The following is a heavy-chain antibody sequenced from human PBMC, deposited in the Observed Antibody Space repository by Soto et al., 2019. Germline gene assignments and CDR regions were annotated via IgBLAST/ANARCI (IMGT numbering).Heavy chain of an antibody. V-gene: IGHV1-69*13. Sequence: VKGSRKASGGSFSRYAIRRVRQAPGQGLEWMGGIIPIFGTPSYAQKFQGRVTITADESTSTAYMELSSLRSEDTAVYYCAREYRSSSGRFDNWGQGTLVTVSS. CDR2: IIPIFGTP. D-gene: IGHD6-6*01. CDR1: GGSFSRYA. J-gene: IGHJ4*02. CDR3: AREYRSSSGRFDN.